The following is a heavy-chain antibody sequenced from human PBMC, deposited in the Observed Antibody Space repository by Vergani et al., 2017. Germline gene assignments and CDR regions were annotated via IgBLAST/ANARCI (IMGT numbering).Heavy chain of an antibody. D-gene: IGHD2-2*01. V-gene: IGHV1-18*04. J-gene: IGHJ6*02. Sequence: QVQLVQSGAEVKKPGASVKVSCKASGYTFTSYGISWVRQAPGQGLEWMGWISAYNGNTNYAQKLQGRVTMTTDKSTSTAYMELRSLRSDDTAVYYCARDPDIVVVPAAPYYYYYYGMVVWGQGTTVTVSS. CDR3: ARDPDIVVVPAAPYYYYYYGMVV. CDR1: GYTFTSYG. CDR2: ISAYNGNT.